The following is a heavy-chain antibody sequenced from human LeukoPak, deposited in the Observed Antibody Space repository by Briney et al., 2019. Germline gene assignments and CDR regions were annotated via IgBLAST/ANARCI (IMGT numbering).Heavy chain of an antibody. CDR1: GGSFSGYY. CDR2: INHSGST. D-gene: IGHD4-11*01. V-gene: IGHV4-34*01. Sequence: SETLSLTCAVYGGSFSGYYWSWFRQPPGKGLEWIGEINHSGSTNYNPSLKSRVTISVDTSKNQFSLKLSSVTAADTAVYYCARGLYSKFDYWGQGTLVTVSS. J-gene: IGHJ4*02. CDR3: ARGLYSKFDY.